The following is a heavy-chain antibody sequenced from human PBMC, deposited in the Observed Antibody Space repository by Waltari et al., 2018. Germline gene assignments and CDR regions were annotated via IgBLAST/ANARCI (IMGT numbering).Heavy chain of an antibody. CDR1: GFSLSTRGVG. Sequence: TCTFSGFSLSTRGVGVGWIRQPPGKALEWLALIYWDDDKRYSPSLKSRLTITKDTSKNQVVLTMTNMDPMDTATYYCAHRGIVGATRGHYFDFWGQGTLVIVSS. CDR2: IYWDDDK. J-gene: IGHJ4*02. CDR3: AHRGIVGATRGHYFDF. D-gene: IGHD1-26*01. V-gene: IGHV2-5*02.